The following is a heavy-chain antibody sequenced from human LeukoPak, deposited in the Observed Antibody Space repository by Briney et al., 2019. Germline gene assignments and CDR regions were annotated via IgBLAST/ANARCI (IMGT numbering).Heavy chain of an antibody. J-gene: IGHJ4*02. D-gene: IGHD3-3*01. CDR3: ARGLHPLEWLPPSDY. CDR1: GYTFTGYY. CDR2: INPNSGGT. Sequence: GASVKVSCKASGYTFTGYYMHWVRQAPGQGLEWMGWINPNSGGTNYAQKFQGRVTMTRDTSISTAYMELSRLRSDDTAVYYCARGLHPLEWLPPSDYWGQGTLVTVSS. V-gene: IGHV1-2*02.